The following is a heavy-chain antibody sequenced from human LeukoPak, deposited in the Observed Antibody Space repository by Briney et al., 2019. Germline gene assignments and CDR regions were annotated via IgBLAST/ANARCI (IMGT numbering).Heavy chain of an antibody. CDR2: IHYSGST. Sequence: PSETLSLTCTVSGGSISNYYWSWIRQPPGKGLEWIEFIHYSGSTKYNPSLTSRVTISVDTSKNQFSLRLSSVTAADTAVYFCARQSAARGTQWFDPWGQGTLVTVSS. D-gene: IGHD6-13*01. J-gene: IGHJ5*02. V-gene: IGHV4-59*08. CDR3: ARQSAARGTQWFDP. CDR1: GGSISNYY.